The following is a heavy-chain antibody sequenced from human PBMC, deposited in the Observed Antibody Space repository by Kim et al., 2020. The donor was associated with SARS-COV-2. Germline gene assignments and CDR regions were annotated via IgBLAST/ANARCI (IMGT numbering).Heavy chain of an antibody. V-gene: IGHV1-18*01. Sequence: ASVKVSCKASDYTFTSYGISWVRQAPGQGLEWMGWISAYNGNTNYAQKLQGRVTMTTDTSTSTAYMELRSLRSDDTGVYYCARGMTTVTTHNPDAYGIWGQGKMVTVSS. CDR3: ARGMTTVTTHNPDAYGI. D-gene: IGHD4-17*01. CDR1: DYTFTSYG. CDR2: ISAYNGNT. J-gene: IGHJ3*02.